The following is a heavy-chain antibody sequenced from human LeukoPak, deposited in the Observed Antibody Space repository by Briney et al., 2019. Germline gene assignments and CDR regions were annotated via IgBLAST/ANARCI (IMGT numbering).Heavy chain of an antibody. V-gene: IGHV3-30*18. CDR1: RFTFSGYG. D-gene: IGHD3-10*01. CDR3: AKDRGFSYTSGSSELDY. J-gene: IGHJ4*02. CDR2: ISYDGSHE. Sequence: PGRSLRLSCAGSRFTFSGYGMHWVRLAPGKGLEWVAVISYDGSHEYYADSVQGRFTISRDNPKNTLYLQMNSLRAEDTAIYYCAKDRGFSYTSGSSELDYWGQGTLVTVSS.